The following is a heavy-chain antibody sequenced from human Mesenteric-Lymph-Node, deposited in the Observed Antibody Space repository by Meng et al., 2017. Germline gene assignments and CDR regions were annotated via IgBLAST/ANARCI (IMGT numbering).Heavy chain of an antibody. CDR3: ARDRGWSEYDAFDI. CDR2: IYYSGST. D-gene: IGHD6-19*01. V-gene: IGHV4-39*07. Sequence: SETLSLTCTVSGGSISSSSYYWGWIRQPPGKGLEWIGSIYYSGSTSYNPSLKSRVTISVDTSKNQFSLKLSSVTAADTAVYYCARDRGWSEYDAFDIWGQGTMVTVSS. J-gene: IGHJ3*02. CDR1: GGSISSSSYY.